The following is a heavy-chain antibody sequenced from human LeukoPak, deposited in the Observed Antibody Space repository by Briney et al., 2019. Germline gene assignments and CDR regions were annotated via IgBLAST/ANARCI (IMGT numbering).Heavy chain of an antibody. V-gene: IGHV3-23*01. CDR2: ISGRGDAT. J-gene: IGHJ3*02. CDR1: DFSFITYA. CDR3: AKEDTANDAFDI. D-gene: IGHD5-18*01. Sequence: PGGSLRLSCAGPDFSFITYAMSWVRQAPGKGLQWVSTISGRGDATYYADSVKGRFTISRDNSKNTLYLQMNSLRAEDTAVYYCAKEDTANDAFDIWGQGTMVTVSS.